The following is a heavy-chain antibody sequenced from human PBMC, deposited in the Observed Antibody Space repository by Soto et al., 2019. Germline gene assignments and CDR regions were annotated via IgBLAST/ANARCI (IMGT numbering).Heavy chain of an antibody. CDR3: ARDLGYCSSTSCYDYYYYHIEV. CDR1: GYTFTDYT. Sequence: ASVKVSCKASGYTFTDYTMHWVRQAPGQRLEWMGWINAVNGNTKYSQKFQGRVTITRDTSASTAYMELSSLRSEDTAVYYCARDLGYCSSTSCYDYYYYHIEVWGTG. V-gene: IGHV1-3*01. D-gene: IGHD2-2*01. CDR2: INAVNGNT. J-gene: IGHJ6*03.